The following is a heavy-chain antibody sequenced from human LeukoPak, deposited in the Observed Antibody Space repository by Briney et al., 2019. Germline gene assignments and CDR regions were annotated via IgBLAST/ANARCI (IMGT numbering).Heavy chain of an antibody. CDR2: ISSSSSYI. D-gene: IGHD3-16*01. CDR1: GLTFSSYS. CDR3: ARVGGYYGMDV. Sequence: GGSLRLSCAASGLTFSSYSMNWVRQAPGKGLEWVSSISSSSSYIYYADSVKGRFTISRDNAKNSLYLQMNSLRAEDTAVYYCARVGGYYGMDVWGQGTTVTVSS. J-gene: IGHJ6*02. V-gene: IGHV3-21*01.